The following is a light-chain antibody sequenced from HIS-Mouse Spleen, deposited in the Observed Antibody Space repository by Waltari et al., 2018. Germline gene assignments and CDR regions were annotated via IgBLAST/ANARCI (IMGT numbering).Light chain of an antibody. CDR2: GKN. Sequence: AVSVALGQTVRITCQGDSLRSYYASWYQQKPGQAPVLVIYGKNNRPSGIPDRFSGPSSGNTASLTITGAQAEDEADYYCNSRDSSGNHWVFGGGTKLTVL. J-gene: IGLJ3*02. V-gene: IGLV3-19*01. CDR1: SLRSYY. CDR3: NSRDSSGNHWV.